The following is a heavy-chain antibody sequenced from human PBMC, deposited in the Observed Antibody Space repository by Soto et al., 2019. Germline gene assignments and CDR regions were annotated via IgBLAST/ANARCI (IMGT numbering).Heavy chain of an antibody. CDR2: ISGGGRPI. V-gene: IGHV3-48*02. D-gene: IGHD6-19*01. CDR3: ARDLGWAFDS. Sequence: EVQLVESEGGSVQPGGSLRLSCAASGFTFCTFSMNWVRQAPGRGLEWISYISGGGRPISYADSVKGRFTISRDNAKNSLYLQMDSLTDEDTAVYYCARDLGWAFDSWGQGTLVTVSS. CDR1: GFTFCTFS. J-gene: IGHJ4*02.